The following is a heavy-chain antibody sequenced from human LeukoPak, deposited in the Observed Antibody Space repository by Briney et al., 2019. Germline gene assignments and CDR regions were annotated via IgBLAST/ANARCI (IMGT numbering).Heavy chain of an antibody. CDR1: GYTFTGYY. CDR3: ARGEHDYGDHDFDY. D-gene: IGHD4-17*01. V-gene: IGHV1-2*02. CDR2: INPNSGGT. Sequence: EASVKVSCKASGYTFTGYYMHWVRQAPGQGLEWMGWINPNSGGTNYAQKFQGRVTVTRDTSISTAYMELSRLRSDDTAVYYCARGEHDYGDHDFDYWGQGTLVTVSS. J-gene: IGHJ4*02.